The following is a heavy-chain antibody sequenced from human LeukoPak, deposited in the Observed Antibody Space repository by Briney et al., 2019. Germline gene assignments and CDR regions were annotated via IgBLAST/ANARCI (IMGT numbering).Heavy chain of an antibody. Sequence: PGGSLRLSCAASGFTVSSNYMSWVRQAPGKGLEWVANIKQDGSEKYYVDSVKGRFTISRDNAKNSLYLQMNSLRAEDTAVYYCARTTYYGLGGDYWGQGTLVTVSS. CDR2: IKQDGSEK. D-gene: IGHD3-10*01. J-gene: IGHJ4*02. V-gene: IGHV3-7*01. CDR1: GFTVSSNY. CDR3: ARTTYYGLGGDY.